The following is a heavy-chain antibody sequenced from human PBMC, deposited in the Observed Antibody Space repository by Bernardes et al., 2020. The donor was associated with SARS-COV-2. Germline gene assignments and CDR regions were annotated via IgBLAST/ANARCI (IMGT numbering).Heavy chain of an antibody. Sequence: GGSLRLSCAASGFTFSSNYMSWVRQAPGKGLEWVSVIYSGGSTYYADSVKSRFTISRHNSNNTLYLQMNSLKAEDTAVYYCGRDSNYYGMDVWGQGNTVTVSS. J-gene: IGHJ6*02. CDR2: IYSGGST. CDR3: GRDSNYYGMDV. V-gene: IGHV3-53*04. CDR1: GFTFSSNY.